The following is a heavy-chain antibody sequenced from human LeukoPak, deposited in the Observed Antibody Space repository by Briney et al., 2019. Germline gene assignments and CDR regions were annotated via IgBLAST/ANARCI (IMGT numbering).Heavy chain of an antibody. CDR2: IIPIFGTA. V-gene: IGHV1-69*05. J-gene: IGHJ4*02. CDR3: ARYIAVAGIDY. Sequence: GASVKVSCKASGGTFSSYAISWVRQAPGQGLEWMGRIIPIFGTANYAQKFQGRVTITTDESTSTAYMELSSLRSEDTAVYYCARYIAVAGIDYWGQGTLVTVSS. CDR1: GGTFSSYA. D-gene: IGHD6-19*01.